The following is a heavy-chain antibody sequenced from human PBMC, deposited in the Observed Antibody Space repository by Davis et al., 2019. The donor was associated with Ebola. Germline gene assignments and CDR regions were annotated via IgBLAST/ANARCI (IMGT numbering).Heavy chain of an antibody. CDR2: LGLSADT. CDR3: AKDTSNIWFDI. Sequence: GESLKISCTPSGISFSSYDMSWVRRAPGKGLEWVSTLGLSADTYYADSVKGRFTISRDNSKNTLYLQMNGLRVEDTAIYYCAKDTSNIWFDIWGQGTNVTVSS. J-gene: IGHJ3*02. D-gene: IGHD1-26*01. CDR1: GISFSSYD. V-gene: IGHV3-23*01.